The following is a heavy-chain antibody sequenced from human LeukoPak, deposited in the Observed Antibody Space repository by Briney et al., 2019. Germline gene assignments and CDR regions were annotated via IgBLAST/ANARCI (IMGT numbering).Heavy chain of an antibody. CDR3: AKRGAEVGQTVAPGDY. D-gene: IGHD1-26*01. V-gene: IGHV3-23*01. CDR1: GFTLSSYA. CDR2: ITGSGGSV. Sequence: GGSLRLSCAASGFTLSSYAMSWVRRAPGKGLEWVSSITGSGGSVYYADSVKGRFTSSRDNSKNTLYLQMSSLRAEDTAVYYCAKRGAEVGQTVAPGDYWGQGTLVTVSS. J-gene: IGHJ4*02.